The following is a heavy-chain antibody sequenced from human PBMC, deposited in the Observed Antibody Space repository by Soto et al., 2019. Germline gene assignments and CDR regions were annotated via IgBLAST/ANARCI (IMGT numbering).Heavy chain of an antibody. CDR1: GFTFSSYS. Sequence: GGSLRLSCAASGFTFSSYSMNWVRQAPGKGLEWVSSISSSSSYIYYADSVKGRFTISRDNAKNSLYLQMNSLRAEDTAVYYCARDSIPLGYCSGGSCLEGPGYYYYGMDVWGQGTTVTVSS. J-gene: IGHJ6*02. CDR2: ISSSSSYI. CDR3: ARDSIPLGYCSGGSCLEGPGYYYYGMDV. D-gene: IGHD2-15*01. V-gene: IGHV3-21*01.